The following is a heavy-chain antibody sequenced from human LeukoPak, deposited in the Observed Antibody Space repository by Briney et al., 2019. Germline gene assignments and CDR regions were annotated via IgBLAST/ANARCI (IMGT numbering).Heavy chain of an antibody. CDR2: ISSSSSTI. D-gene: IGHD2-15*01. CDR1: GFTFSSYA. CDR3: ARAGYCSGGSCPGSYFDY. J-gene: IGHJ4*02. V-gene: IGHV3-48*04. Sequence: GGSLRLSCAASGFTFSSYAMSWVRQAPGKGLEWVSYISSSSSTIYYADSVKGRFTISRDNAKNSLYLQMNSLRAEDTAVYYCARAGYCSGGSCPGSYFDYWGQGTLVTVSS.